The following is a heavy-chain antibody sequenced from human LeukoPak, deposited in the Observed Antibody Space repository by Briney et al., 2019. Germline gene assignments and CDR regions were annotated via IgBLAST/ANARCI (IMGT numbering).Heavy chain of an antibody. J-gene: IGHJ4*02. D-gene: IGHD3-22*01. Sequence: SETLSLTCTVSGGSISTYYWSWIRQPPGKGLEWIGYIYYSGSTNYNPSLKSRVTILVDTSKNQFSLKLSSVTAADTAVYYCARYESSGYWGLDYWGQGTLVTVSS. V-gene: IGHV4-59*01. CDR3: ARYESSGYWGLDY. CDR1: GGSISTYY. CDR2: IYYSGST.